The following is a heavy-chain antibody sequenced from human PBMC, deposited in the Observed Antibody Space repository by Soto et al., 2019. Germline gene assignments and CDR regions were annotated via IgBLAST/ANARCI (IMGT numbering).Heavy chain of an antibody. D-gene: IGHD3-16*01. CDR1: GYRFTDYA. Sequence: QVQLVQSGAEVRKPGASVKVACQASGYRFTDYAIQWVRQAPGQSLEWLGWVNVHNGESKYSQRFHDRVTITWDTSATTAYMEPGSLRSEDTAVYYCARDFLGDPGAHFDYWGQGTLVTVSS. V-gene: IGHV1-3*01. CDR3: ARDFLGDPGAHFDY. CDR2: VNVHNGES. J-gene: IGHJ4*02.